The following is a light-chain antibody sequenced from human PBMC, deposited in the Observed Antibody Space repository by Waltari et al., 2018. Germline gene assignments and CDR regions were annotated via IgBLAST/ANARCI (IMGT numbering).Light chain of an antibody. CDR2: ANN. Sequence: QSVVTQSPSASGAPGQRVPLSCSGSSSHLAPDLLNWYQQFPGTAPKLLIYANNQRPSGVPGRFSGSRSGTSASLVISGLQSEDEADYYCATWDATLDTWMFGGGTKVTVL. CDR3: ATWDATLDTWM. CDR1: SSHLAPDL. V-gene: IGLV1-44*01. J-gene: IGLJ3*02.